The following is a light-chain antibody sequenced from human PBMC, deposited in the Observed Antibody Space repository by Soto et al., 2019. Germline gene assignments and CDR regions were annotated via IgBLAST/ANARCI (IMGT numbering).Light chain of an antibody. J-gene: IGLJ1*01. CDR3: SSYTGSNTQV. CDR1: STDFVSYNR. V-gene: IGLV2-18*02. CDR2: EVS. Sequence: ALTQPPSVSGSPGQSVTISCTGTSTDFVSYNRVSWYQQPPGTAPKLMIYEVSKRPSGVPDRFSGSKSGNTASLTISGLQAADEADYYCSSYTGSNTQVFGTGTKVTVL.